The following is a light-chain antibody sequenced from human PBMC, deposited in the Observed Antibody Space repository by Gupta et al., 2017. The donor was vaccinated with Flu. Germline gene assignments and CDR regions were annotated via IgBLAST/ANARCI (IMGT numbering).Light chain of an antibody. Sequence: DIQMTQSPSSLSASVGDRVTITCRASQSISTYLNWYQQKPGKAPNLLIYAASSLQSGVPRRFIGSGSGTDFTLTINNLQPEDFATYYCQQSSRTPHTFGQGTKLDIK. CDR2: AAS. CDR1: QSISTY. V-gene: IGKV1-39*01. CDR3: QQSSRTPHT. J-gene: IGKJ2*01.